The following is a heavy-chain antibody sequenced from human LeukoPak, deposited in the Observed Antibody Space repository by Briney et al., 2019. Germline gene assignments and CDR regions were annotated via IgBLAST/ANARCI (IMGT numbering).Heavy chain of an antibody. CDR3: AKSGAYVIDY. Sequence: GGSLRLSCAASGFTFSNYAMSWVRQAPGKGLEWVSFISSSGGTTYYADSVEGRFTISRDNSKSTLYLQMNSLKVEDTAIYYCAKSGAYVIDYWGQGTLVTVSS. D-gene: IGHD3-10*02. J-gene: IGHJ4*02. CDR2: ISSSGGTT. CDR1: GFTFSNYA. V-gene: IGHV3-23*01.